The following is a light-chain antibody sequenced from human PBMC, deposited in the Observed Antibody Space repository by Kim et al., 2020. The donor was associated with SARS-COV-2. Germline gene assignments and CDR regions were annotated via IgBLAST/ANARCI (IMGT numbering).Light chain of an antibody. V-gene: IGKV3-20*01. CDR1: QSVSSSY. CDR2: GTS. CDR3: QQYGISPWT. Sequence: EIVLTQSPGTLSLSPGERATLSCRASQSVSSSYLAWYQQKPGQAPRLLMHGTSSRATGIPDRFSGSGSGTDFTLTISRLAPEDFAVYSCQQYGISPWTFGEGTKVDIK. J-gene: IGKJ1*01.